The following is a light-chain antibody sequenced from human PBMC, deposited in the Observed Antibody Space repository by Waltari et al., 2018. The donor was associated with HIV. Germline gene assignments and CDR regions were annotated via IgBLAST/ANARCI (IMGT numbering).Light chain of an antibody. CDR1: SNDVGPYDY. CDR3: TAYEGSDNLML. J-gene: IGLJ2*01. V-gene: IGLV2-8*01. Sequence: QSALTQPPTASGSPGQSVTISCSGTSNDVGPYDYVSWYQQHPGNAPKLIIYRVNKRPSGVPDRFSGSKSGNTASLTVTGLQAEDEADYYCTAYEGSDNLMLFGGGTKVTVL. CDR2: RVN.